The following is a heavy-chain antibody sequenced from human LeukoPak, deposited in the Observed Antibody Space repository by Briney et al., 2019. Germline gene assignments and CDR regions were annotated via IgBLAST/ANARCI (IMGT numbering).Heavy chain of an antibody. D-gene: IGHD3-9*01. CDR3: VRAGKDGWLLLTYYFDY. CDR1: GFTFSDYY. CDR2: ISSSGSTI. Sequence: GGSLRLSCAASGFTFSDYYMSWIRQAPGKGLEWVSYISSSGSTIYYADSVKGRFTISRDNAKNSLYLQMNSLRAEDTAVYYCVRAGKDGWLLLTYYFDYWGQGTLVTVSS. J-gene: IGHJ4*02. V-gene: IGHV3-11*01.